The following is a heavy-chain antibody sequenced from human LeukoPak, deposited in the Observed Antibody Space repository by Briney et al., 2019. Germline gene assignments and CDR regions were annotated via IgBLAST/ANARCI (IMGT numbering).Heavy chain of an antibody. CDR3: ARGFGKIQSSGWSDY. V-gene: IGHV3-30-3*01. Sequence: SGGSPRLSCAASGFTFSSYAMHWVRQAPGKGLEWVAVISYDGSNKYYADSVKGRFTISRDNSKNTLYLQMNSLRAEDTAVYYCARGFGKIQSSGWSDYWGQGTLVTVSS. J-gene: IGHJ4*02. CDR1: GFTFSSYA. D-gene: IGHD6-19*01. CDR2: ISYDGSNK.